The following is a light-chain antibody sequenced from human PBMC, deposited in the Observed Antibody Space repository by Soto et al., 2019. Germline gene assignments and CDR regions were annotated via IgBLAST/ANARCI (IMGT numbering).Light chain of an antibody. CDR1: QSVGTY. V-gene: IGKV3-11*01. Sequence: DIGLTQSPATLSLSPGERTTLSCRANQSVGTYLNWYQQKSGQAPRLLIFDASNRAAGILARFSGSGSGTDFTLTISSLDPEDFAVYFCQQRRLWLTFGGGTKVE. CDR2: DAS. J-gene: IGKJ4*01. CDR3: QQRRLWLT.